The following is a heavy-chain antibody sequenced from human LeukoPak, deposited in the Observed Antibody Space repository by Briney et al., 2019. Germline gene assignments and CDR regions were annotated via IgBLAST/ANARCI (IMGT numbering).Heavy chain of an antibody. D-gene: IGHD6-13*01. CDR2: ISYEGSNK. CDR3: AKGHSSSLARADY. J-gene: IGHJ4*02. CDR1: GFTFSSYG. Sequence: GGSLRLSCAASGFTFSSYGMHRVRQAPGKGLEWVAIISYEGSNKYYTDSVKGRFTISRDNSRNTLYLQMNSLRPEDTAMYYCAKGHSSSLARADYWGQGTLVTVSS. V-gene: IGHV3-30*18.